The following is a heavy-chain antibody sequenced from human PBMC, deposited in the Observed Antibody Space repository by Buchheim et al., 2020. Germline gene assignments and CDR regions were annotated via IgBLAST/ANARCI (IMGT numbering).Heavy chain of an antibody. D-gene: IGHD2-15*01. CDR3: ARVWGYCSGGSCYRFYYYYYGMDV. CDR1: GYTFTSYD. Sequence: QVQLVQSGAEVKKPGASVKVSCKASGYTFTSYDINWVRQATGQGLEWMGWMNPNSGNTGYAQKFQGRVTMTRNTSISTAYMELSSLRSEDTAVYYCARVWGYCSGGSCYRFYYYYYGMDVWGKGTT. CDR2: MNPNSGNT. J-gene: IGHJ6*04. V-gene: IGHV1-8*01.